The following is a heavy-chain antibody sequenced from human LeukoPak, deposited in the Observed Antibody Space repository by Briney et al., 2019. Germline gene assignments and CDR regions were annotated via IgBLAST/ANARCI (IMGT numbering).Heavy chain of an antibody. CDR2: IRYDGSNK. Sequence: GGSLRLSCAASGFTFSSYGMHWVRQAPGKGLEWVAFIRYDGSNKYYADSVKGRFTISRDNSKNALYLQMNSLRAEDTAVYYCAKGKWSIFGVVDYYYYMDVWGKGTTVTVSS. V-gene: IGHV3-30*02. D-gene: IGHD3-3*01. CDR1: GFTFSSYG. J-gene: IGHJ6*03. CDR3: AKGKWSIFGVVDYYYYMDV.